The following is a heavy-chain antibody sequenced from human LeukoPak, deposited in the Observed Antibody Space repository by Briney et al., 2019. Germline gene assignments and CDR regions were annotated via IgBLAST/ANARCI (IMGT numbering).Heavy chain of an antibody. CDR2: ISGSGGSP. CDR3: AKESDSRTFSGFDY. Sequence: PGGSLRLSCAASGFTFSSYAMSWVRQAPGKGLEWVSSISGSGGSPYHADSVKGRFAISRDNSKNTLYLQMNSLRAEDTAVYYCAKESDSRTFSGFDYWGQGTLVTVSS. V-gene: IGHV3-23*01. D-gene: IGHD2-21*02. CDR1: GFTFSSYA. J-gene: IGHJ4*02.